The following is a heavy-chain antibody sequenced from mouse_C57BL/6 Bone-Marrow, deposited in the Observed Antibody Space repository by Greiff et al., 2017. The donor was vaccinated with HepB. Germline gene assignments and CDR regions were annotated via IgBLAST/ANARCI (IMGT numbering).Heavy chain of an antibody. CDR2: IDPSDSYT. D-gene: IGHD2-2*01. CDR1: GYTFTSYW. Sequence: QVQLQQPGAELVMPGASVKLSCKASGYTFTSYWMHWVKQRPGQGLEWIGEIDPSDSYTNYNQKFKGKSTLTVAKSSSTGYMQLSSMTSEDSAVYDCAREGGDGYDGGWWYFDVWGTGTTVTVSS. CDR3: AREGGDGYDGGWWYFDV. V-gene: IGHV1-69*01. J-gene: IGHJ1*03.